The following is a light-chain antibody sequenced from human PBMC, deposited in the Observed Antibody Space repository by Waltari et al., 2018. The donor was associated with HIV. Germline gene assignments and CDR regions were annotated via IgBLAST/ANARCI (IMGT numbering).Light chain of an antibody. Sequence: SCRARQHGSSTFGAWYPHKRDQAPRLLVYGASSRARGIPDRCSGSGSGTDFTLTISRPEPEDFAMYYCQQYGIATYSFGQWTKLEIK. J-gene: IGKJ2*03. CDR2: GAS. CDR1: QHGSSTF. V-gene: IGKV3-20*01. CDR3: QQYGIATYS.